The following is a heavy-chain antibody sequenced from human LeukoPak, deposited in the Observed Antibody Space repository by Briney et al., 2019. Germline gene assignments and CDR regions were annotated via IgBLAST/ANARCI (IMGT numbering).Heavy chain of an antibody. CDR3: ARARPTIWYAFDI. Sequence: SVKVSCKASGGTFSSYAISWVRHAPGQGLEWMGRIIPIFGTANYAQKFQGRVTITTDESTSTAYMELSSLRSEDTAVYYCARARPTIWYAFDIWGQGTMVTVSS. V-gene: IGHV1-69*05. CDR2: IIPIFGTA. CDR1: GGTFSSYA. J-gene: IGHJ3*02. D-gene: IGHD3-3*01.